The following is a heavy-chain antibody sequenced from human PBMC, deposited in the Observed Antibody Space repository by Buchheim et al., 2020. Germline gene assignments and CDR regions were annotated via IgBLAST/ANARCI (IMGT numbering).Heavy chain of an antibody. V-gene: IGHV1-2*02. D-gene: IGHD3/OR15-3a*01. CDR1: GYTFTGYY. CDR3: ARDSLWAGVNWYFDL. J-gene: IGHJ2*01. Sequence: QVQLVQSGAEVKKPGASVKVSCKASGYTFTGYYMHWVRQAPGQGLEWMGWINPNSGGTNDAQKFQGRVTMTRDTSISTAYMELSRLRSDDTAVYYCARDSLWAGVNWYFDLWGRGTL. CDR2: INPNSGGT.